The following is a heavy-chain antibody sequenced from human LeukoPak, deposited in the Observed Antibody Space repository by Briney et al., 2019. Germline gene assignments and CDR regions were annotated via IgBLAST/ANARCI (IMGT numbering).Heavy chain of an antibody. CDR1: GGTFSSYA. CDR3: ATRYDFWSGYRNDYYYYYYMDL. V-gene: IGHV1-69*13. J-gene: IGHJ6*03. CDR2: MIPIFGTA. D-gene: IGHD3-3*01. Sequence: ASVKVSYKASGGTFSSYAISWVRQAPGQGLEWMGGMIPIFGTANYAQKFQGRVTITADESTSTAYMELSSLRSEDTAVYYCATRYDFWSGYRNDYYYYYYMDLWGKGTTVTVSS.